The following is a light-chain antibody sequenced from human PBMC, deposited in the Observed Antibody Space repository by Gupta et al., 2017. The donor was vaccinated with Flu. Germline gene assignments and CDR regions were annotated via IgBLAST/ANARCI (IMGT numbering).Light chain of an antibody. J-gene: IGKJ5*01. CDR3: QQRSNRPT. V-gene: IGKV3-11*01. CDR2: DAS. CDR1: QSVSSY. Sequence: IVLTQSPDTLSLSPGESANHSCRASQSVSSYLAWYQQKPSQASRLLIFDASNRATGIPARFSGSGSATDFALTISSLEPDDVAVYCCQQRSNRPTFGQGTRLEIK.